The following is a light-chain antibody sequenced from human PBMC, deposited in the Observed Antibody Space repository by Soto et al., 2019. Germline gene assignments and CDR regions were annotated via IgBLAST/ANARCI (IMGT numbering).Light chain of an antibody. CDR2: EVS. J-gene: IGLJ2*01. V-gene: IGLV2-8*01. CDR3: SSYAGSNKV. CDR1: SSDVGGYNY. Sequence: QPALTQPPSASGSPGQSVAISCTGTSSDVGGYNYVSWYQQHPGKAPKLLIYEVSQRPSGVPDRFSGSKSGNTASLTVSGLQAEDEADYYCSSYAGSNKVFGGGTKLTVL.